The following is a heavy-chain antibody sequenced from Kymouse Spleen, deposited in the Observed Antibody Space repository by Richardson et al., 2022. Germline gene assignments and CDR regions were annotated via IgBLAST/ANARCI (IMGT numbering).Heavy chain of an antibody. J-gene: IGHJ4*02. Sequence: QLQLQESGPGLVKPSETLSLTCTVSGGSISSSSYYWGWIRQPPGKGLEWIGSIYYSGSTYYNPSLKSRVTISVDTSKNQFSLKLSSVTAADTAVYYCARPVGATTLTTGAREPWSPSPQ. V-gene: IGHV4-39*01. CDR3: ARPVGATTLTT. CDR1: GGSISSSSYY. CDR2: IYYSGST. D-gene: IGHD1-26*01.